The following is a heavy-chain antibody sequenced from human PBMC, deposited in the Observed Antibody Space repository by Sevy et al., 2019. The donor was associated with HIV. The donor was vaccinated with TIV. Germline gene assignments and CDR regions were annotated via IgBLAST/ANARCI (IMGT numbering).Heavy chain of an antibody. Sequence: ASVNVSCKASGGTFSSYAISWVRQAPGQGLEWMGGIIPIFGTANYAQKFQGRVTITADESTSTAYMELSSLRSEDTAVYYCARAYGSGSYNWFDPWGQGTLVTVSS. J-gene: IGHJ5*02. D-gene: IGHD3-10*01. CDR2: IIPIFGTA. CDR3: ARAYGSGSYNWFDP. CDR1: GGTFSSYA. V-gene: IGHV1-69*13.